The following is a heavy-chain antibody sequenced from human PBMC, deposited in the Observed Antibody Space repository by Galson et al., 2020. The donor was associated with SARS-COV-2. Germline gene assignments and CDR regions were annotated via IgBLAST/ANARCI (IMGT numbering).Heavy chain of an antibody. CDR1: GYTLTELS. V-gene: IGHV1-24*01. CDR2: FDPEDGET. CDR3: ATAPAARFFGWFDP. Sequence: ASVKVSCKVSGYTLTELSMHWVRQAPGKGLEWMGGFDPEDGETIYAQKFQGRVTMTEDTSTDTAYMELSSLRSEDTAVYYCATAPAARFFGWFDPWGQGTLVTVSS. D-gene: IGHD2-2*01. J-gene: IGHJ5*02.